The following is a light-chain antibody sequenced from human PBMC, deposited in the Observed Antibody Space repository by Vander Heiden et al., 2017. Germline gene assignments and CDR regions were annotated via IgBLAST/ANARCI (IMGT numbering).Light chain of an antibody. V-gene: IGLV3-1*01. Sequence: SYELTQPPSVSVSPGQTASIPCSGDKLGDKYACWYQQKPGQSPVLVIYQDRKRPSGIPERFSGSNSGNTATLTISGTQAMDEADYYCQAWDSSTGVVFGGGTKLTVL. CDR3: QAWDSSTGVV. J-gene: IGLJ2*01. CDR1: KLGDKY. CDR2: QDR.